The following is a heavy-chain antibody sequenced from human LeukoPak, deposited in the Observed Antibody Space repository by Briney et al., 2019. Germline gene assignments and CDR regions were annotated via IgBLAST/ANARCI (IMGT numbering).Heavy chain of an antibody. CDR2: IYYSGST. V-gene: IGHV4-59*08. Sequence: PSETLSLTCTVSGGSISSYYWSWIRQPPGKGLEWIGYIYYSGSTNYNPSLKSRVTISVDTSKNQFSLKLSSVTAADTAVYYCARHPSIAAAGTVDYWGQGTLVTVPS. CDR1: GGSISSYY. D-gene: IGHD6-13*01. J-gene: IGHJ4*02. CDR3: ARHPSIAAAGTVDY.